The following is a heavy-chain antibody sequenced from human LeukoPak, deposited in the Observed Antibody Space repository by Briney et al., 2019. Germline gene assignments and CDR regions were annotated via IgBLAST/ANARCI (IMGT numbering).Heavy chain of an antibody. J-gene: IGHJ4*02. Sequence: PGGSLRLSCAASGFTFSSYWMSWVRQAPGKGLEWVANIKQDGSEKYYVDSVKGRFTISRDNAKNSLYLQMNSLRAEDTAVYYCARGSGSYYDELFDYWGQGTLVTVSS. V-gene: IGHV3-7*01. CDR2: IKQDGSEK. CDR3: ARGSGSYYDELFDY. CDR1: GFTFSSYW. D-gene: IGHD1-26*01.